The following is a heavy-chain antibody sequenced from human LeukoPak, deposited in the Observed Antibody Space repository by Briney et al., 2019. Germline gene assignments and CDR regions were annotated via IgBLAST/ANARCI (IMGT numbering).Heavy chain of an antibody. V-gene: IGHV3-7*01. Sequence: GGSLRLSCAGSGSTFSGFSMSWVRQSPTKGLEWVANIKQDGSERYYVDSVKGRFTISRDNVKNSLSLQMNNLRVEDTAVYYCARAGSHWHYVYWGQGTVVTVSS. D-gene: IGHD3-10*01. CDR2: IKQDGSER. CDR1: GSTFSGFS. CDR3: ARAGSHWHYVY. J-gene: IGHJ4*02.